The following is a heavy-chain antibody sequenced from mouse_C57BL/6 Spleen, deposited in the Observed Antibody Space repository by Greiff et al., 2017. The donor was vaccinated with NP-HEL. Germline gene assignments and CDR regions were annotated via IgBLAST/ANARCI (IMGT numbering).Heavy chain of an antibody. Sequence: QVQLQQSGAELAKPGASVKLSCKASGYTFTSYWMHWVKQRPGQGLEWIGYINPSSGYTKYNQKFKDKATLTADTSSSTAYMQLSSLTYEDSAVYDCARPAEDYYAMDYWGQGTSVTVSS. CDR1: GYTFTSYW. CDR2: INPSSGYT. CDR3: ARPAEDYYAMDY. J-gene: IGHJ4*01. D-gene: IGHD3-2*02. V-gene: IGHV1-7*01.